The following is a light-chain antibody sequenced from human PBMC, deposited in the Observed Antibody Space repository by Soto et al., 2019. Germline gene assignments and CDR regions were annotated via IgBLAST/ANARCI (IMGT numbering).Light chain of an antibody. CDR3: QQSYSTPRT. J-gene: IGKJ1*01. CDR1: QSISSY. Sequence: DIQMTQSPSSLSASVGDRVTITCRASQSISSYLNWYQQKPGKATKLLIYAASSLQSGVPSRFSGSGSGTDFTLTISSRQPEDFAPYYCQQSYSTPRTFGQGTKVEIK. CDR2: AAS. V-gene: IGKV1-39*01.